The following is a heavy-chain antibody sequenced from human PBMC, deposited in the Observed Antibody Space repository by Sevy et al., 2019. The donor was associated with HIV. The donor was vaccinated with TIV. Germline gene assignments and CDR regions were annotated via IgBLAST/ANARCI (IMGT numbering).Heavy chain of an antibody. CDR3: ARVSIVLMVYANINWFDP. Sequence: SETLSLTCAVSGYSISSGYYWGWIRQPPRKGLGWIGSIYHSGSTYYNPSLKSRVTISVDTSKNQYPLKLSPVTAADTAVYYCARVSIVLMVYANINWFDPWGQGTLVTVSS. J-gene: IGHJ5*02. CDR1: GYSISSGYY. V-gene: IGHV4-38-2*01. CDR2: IYHSGST. D-gene: IGHD2-8*01.